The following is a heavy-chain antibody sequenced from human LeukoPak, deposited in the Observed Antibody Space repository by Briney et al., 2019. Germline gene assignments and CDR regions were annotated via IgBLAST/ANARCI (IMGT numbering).Heavy chain of an antibody. D-gene: IGHD6-19*01. CDR2: IYYSGST. V-gene: IGHV4-59*08. J-gene: IGHJ4*02. CDR3: ARQRATAPGIAVAGDFDY. Sequence: SETLSLTCTVSGGSISSYYWSWIRQPPGEGLEWIGYIYYSGSTNYNPSLKSRVTISVDTSKNQFSLKLSSVTAADTAVYYCARQRATAPGIAVAGDFDYWGQGTLVTVSS. CDR1: GGSISSYY.